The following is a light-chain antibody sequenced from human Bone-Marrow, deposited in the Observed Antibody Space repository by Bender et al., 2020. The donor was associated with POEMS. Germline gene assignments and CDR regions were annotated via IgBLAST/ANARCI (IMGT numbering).Light chain of an antibody. Sequence: QSALTQPASVSGSPGQSISISCTGTTSDVGGYNYVSWYQQHPGKAPKLMICEVNKRPSGVPDRFSGSKSGNTASLTISGLQAEDEADYYCCLYAGSSTLVFGGGTKLTVL. CDR1: TSDVGGYNY. V-gene: IGLV2-23*02. CDR2: EVN. J-gene: IGLJ2*01. CDR3: CLYAGSSTLV.